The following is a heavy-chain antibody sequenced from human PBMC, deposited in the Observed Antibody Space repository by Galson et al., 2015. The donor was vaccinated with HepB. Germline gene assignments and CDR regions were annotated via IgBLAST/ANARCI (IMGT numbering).Heavy chain of an antibody. CDR2: IYPGDSDT. J-gene: IGHJ6*02. D-gene: IGHD6-6*01. V-gene: IGHV5-51*01. CDR3: ASHGGVPAARYSSSSFPLDYGMDV. CDR1: GYSFTSYW. Sequence: QSGAEVKKPGESLKISCKGSGYSFTSYWIGWVRQMPGKGLEWMGIIYPGDSDTRYSPSFQGQVTISADKSISTAYLQWSSLKASDTAMYYCASHGGVPAARYSSSSFPLDYGMDVWGQGTTVTVSS.